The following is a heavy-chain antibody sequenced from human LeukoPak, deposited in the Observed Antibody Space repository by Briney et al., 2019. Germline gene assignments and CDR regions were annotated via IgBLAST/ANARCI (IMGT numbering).Heavy chain of an antibody. J-gene: IGHJ4*02. V-gene: IGHV3-23*01. CDR2: TGLESVHT. CDR1: RFTFTRHA. CDR3: VRGDDIGKHPTRAYYFDI. D-gene: IGHD3-10*01. Sequence: GGSLRLSCAASRFTFTRHAMSWVRQAPGKGLEWVSTTGLESVHTLCADSVQGRFTVSRDNSRNTLDLQMDNPTVDDTAIYYCVRGDDIGKHPTRAYYFDIWGQGTLVSVSS.